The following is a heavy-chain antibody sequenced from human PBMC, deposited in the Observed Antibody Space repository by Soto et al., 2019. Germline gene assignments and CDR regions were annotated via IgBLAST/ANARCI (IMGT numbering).Heavy chain of an antibody. Sequence: GGSLRLSCAASGFTFTSYAMSWVRQAPGKGLEWVANIKQDGSEKYYVDSVKGRFTISRDNAKNSLYLQMNSLRAEDTAVYYCARDRGRGLRFLEWLSYGMDVWGQGTTVTVSS. V-gene: IGHV3-7*01. J-gene: IGHJ6*02. CDR3: ARDRGRGLRFLEWLSYGMDV. CDR1: GFTFTSYA. CDR2: IKQDGSEK. D-gene: IGHD3-3*01.